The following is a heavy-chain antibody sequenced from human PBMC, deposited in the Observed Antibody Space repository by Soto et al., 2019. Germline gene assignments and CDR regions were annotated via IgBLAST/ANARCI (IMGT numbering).Heavy chain of an antibody. J-gene: IGHJ4*02. CDR2: IIPIFGTA. D-gene: IGHD3-22*01. CDR3: ARGTPGEYDSSGHYVDS. CDR1: GVTFSSYA. V-gene: IGHV1-69*13. Sequence: SVKLSCKSSGVTFSSYAISWVRQAPGQGLEWMGGIIPIFGTANYAQKFQGRVTITADESTSTAYMELSSLRSEDTAVYYCARGTPGEYDSSGHYVDSWGQGNLVT.